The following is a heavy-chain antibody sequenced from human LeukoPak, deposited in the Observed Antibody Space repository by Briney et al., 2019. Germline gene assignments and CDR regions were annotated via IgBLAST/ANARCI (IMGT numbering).Heavy chain of an antibody. CDR2: IYYSGST. CDR3: ARVRFLEWLPDAFDI. D-gene: IGHD3-3*01. V-gene: IGHV4-59*01. CDR1: GGSISSYC. J-gene: IGHJ3*02. Sequence: SETLSLTCTVSGGSISSYCWSWIRQPPGKGLEWIGYIYYSGSTNYNPSLKSRVTISVDTSKNQFSLKLSSVTAADTAVYYCARVRFLEWLPDAFDIWGQGTMVTVSS.